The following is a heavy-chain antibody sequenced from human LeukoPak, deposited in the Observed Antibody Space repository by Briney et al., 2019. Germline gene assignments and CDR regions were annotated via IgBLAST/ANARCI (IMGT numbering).Heavy chain of an antibody. D-gene: IGHD3/OR15-3a*01. Sequence: GGSLRLSCAASGFTFDEYAMHWVRQAPGKGLEWVSGISWNSGLIDYADSVKGRFTISRDNAKNSLFLQTNSLKAEDTAFYYCAKVGIFGLVTYYFDYWGQGTLVTVSS. J-gene: IGHJ4*02. V-gene: IGHV3-9*01. CDR1: GFTFDEYA. CDR3: AKVGIFGLVTYYFDY. CDR2: ISWNSGLI.